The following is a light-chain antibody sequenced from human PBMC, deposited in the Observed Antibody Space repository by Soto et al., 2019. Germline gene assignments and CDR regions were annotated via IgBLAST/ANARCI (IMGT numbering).Light chain of an antibody. V-gene: IGLV1-47*01. CDR1: SSNIGSNY. CDR3: AAWDDSLNGLV. CDR2: RNN. Sequence: QSVLTQPPSASGTPGQRVTISCSGSSSNIGSNYVYWYQQLPGTAPKLLIYRNNQRPSGVPDRFSGSKSGTSASLAISGLRSEDEADYYCAAWDDSLNGLVIGGGTKLTVL. J-gene: IGLJ3*02.